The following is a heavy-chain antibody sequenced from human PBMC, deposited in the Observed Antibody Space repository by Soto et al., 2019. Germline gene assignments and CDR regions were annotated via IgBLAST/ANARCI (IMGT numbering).Heavy chain of an antibody. CDR1: GGTFSSYA. Sequence: QVQLVQSGAEVKKPGSSVKVSCKASGGTFSSYAISWVRQAPGQGLKWMGGIIPIFGTANYAQKFQGRVTITAAESTSTAYMELSSLRSEDTAVYYCASGPIVVVPAAIPDYYYYGMDVWGQGTTVTVSS. V-gene: IGHV1-69*01. CDR3: ASGPIVVVPAAIPDYYYYGMDV. D-gene: IGHD2-2*01. CDR2: IIPIFGTA. J-gene: IGHJ6*02.